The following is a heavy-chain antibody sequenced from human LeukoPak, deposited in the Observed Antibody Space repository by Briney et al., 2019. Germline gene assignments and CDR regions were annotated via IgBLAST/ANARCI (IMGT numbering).Heavy chain of an antibody. D-gene: IGHD6-6*01. CDR3: ARGPNSNWSGLDF. J-gene: IGHJ4*02. CDR2: ISPTGSTT. Sequence: PGRSLRLSCTASGFSFSGHWTHWARQLPGKGLVWVSRISPTGSTTSYADSVKGRFTVSRDNAKNTLYLQVNNLRAEDTAVYYCARGPNSNWSGLDFWGQGTLLTVSS. V-gene: IGHV3-74*01. CDR1: GFSFSGHW.